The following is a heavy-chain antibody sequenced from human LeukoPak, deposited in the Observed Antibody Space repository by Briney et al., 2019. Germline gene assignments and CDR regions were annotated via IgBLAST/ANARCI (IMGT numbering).Heavy chain of an antibody. Sequence: GVSLRLSCAASGFSFSGHWMHWARQLPGKGLVWVSRISPTGSTTSYADSVKGRFTVSRDNAKNTLYLQVNNLRAEDTAVYYCARGPSSNWSGLDFWGQGTLLTVSS. CDR1: GFSFSGHW. CDR2: ISPTGSTT. V-gene: IGHV3-74*01. CDR3: ARGPSSNWSGLDF. D-gene: IGHD6-13*01. J-gene: IGHJ4*02.